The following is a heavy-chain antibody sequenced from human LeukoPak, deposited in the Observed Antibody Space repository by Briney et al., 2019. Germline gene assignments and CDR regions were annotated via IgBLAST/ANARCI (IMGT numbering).Heavy chain of an antibody. V-gene: IGHV1-24*01. CDR1: GYTLSDLS. D-gene: IGHD1-26*01. CDR3: ATWVGPIRGGYFVY. CDR2: FGPDTGEI. Sequence: GASVKVSCKVSGYTLSDLSMHWVRQAPENGPEWMGGFGPDTGEIIYAQKFQGRVTMTEDTSTDTAYMDLSSLRSEDTAVYYCATWVGPIRGGYFVYWGPGTLVVVSS. J-gene: IGHJ4*01.